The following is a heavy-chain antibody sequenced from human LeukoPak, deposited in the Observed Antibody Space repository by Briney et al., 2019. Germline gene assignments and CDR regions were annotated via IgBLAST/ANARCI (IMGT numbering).Heavy chain of an antibody. CDR1: GGSISSYY. CDR2: IYYSGST. Sequence: SETLSLTCTVSGGSISSYYWSWIRQPPGKGLEWIGYIYYSGSTNYNPSLKSRVTISVDTSKNQFSLKLSSVTAADTAVYYCARLKLKNYFDYWGQGTLVTVSS. J-gene: IGHJ4*02. D-gene: IGHD5-24*01. V-gene: IGHV4-59*08. CDR3: ARLKLKNYFDY.